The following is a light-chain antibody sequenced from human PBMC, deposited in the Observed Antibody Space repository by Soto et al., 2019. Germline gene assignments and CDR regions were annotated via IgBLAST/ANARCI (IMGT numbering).Light chain of an antibody. CDR1: QRFNSAY. Sequence: EIVLTQSPGTLSLYPGERATLSCRASQRFNSAYLAWYQKKPGQPPRLLIYASSNRAAGIPDRFSASASGTDFTLTISRLEPEDFAVYYCHHDVDSPWGLGQGTKVEIK. CDR2: ASS. V-gene: IGKV3-20*01. J-gene: IGKJ1*01. CDR3: HHDVDSPWG.